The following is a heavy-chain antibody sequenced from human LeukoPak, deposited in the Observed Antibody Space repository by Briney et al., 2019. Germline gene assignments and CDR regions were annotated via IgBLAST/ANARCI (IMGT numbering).Heavy chain of an antibody. V-gene: IGHV4-59*01. CDR2: IYYSGST. Sequence: SETLSLTCTVSGGSISSYYWSWIRQPPGKGLEWIGYIYYSGSTNYNPSLKSRVTISVDTSKNQFSLNLSSVTATDTAVYYCARGGGYSGYDFGYWGQGTLVTVSS. J-gene: IGHJ4*02. CDR1: GGSISSYY. CDR3: ARGGGYSGYDFGY. D-gene: IGHD5-12*01.